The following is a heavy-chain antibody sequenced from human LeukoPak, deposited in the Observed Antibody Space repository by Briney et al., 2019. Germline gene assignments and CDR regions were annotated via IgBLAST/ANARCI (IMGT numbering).Heavy chain of an antibody. CDR2: ISPSGRDR. V-gene: IGHV3-23*01. J-gene: IGHJ4*02. D-gene: IGHD4-11*01. CDR3: AKRLDYSNHFDY. Sequence: GGSLRLSCAASAFTFSTYAMTWVRQAPGKGLEWVSGISPSGRDRYYAESVKGRFIISRDNSKNTLYLQMNSLKTEDTAVYYCAKRLDYSNHFDYWGQGTLVTVSS. CDR1: AFTFSTYA.